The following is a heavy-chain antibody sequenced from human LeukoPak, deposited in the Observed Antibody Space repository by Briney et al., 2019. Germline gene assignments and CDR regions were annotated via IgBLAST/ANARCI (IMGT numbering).Heavy chain of an antibody. J-gene: IGHJ4*02. D-gene: IGHD3-22*01. CDR3: AREDYYDSSGYYGPLVFDY. CDR1: GYTFTGYY. Sequence: GASVKVSCKASGYTFTGYYMHWVRQAPGQGLEWKGWINPNSGGTNYAQKFQGRVTMTRDTSISTAYMELSRLRSDDTAVYYCAREDYYDSSGYYGPLVFDYWGQGTLVTVSS. V-gene: IGHV1-2*02. CDR2: INPNSGGT.